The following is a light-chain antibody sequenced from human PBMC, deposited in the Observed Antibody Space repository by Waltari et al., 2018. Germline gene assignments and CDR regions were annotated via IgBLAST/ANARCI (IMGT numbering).Light chain of an antibody. V-gene: IGKV4-1*01. CDR2: WAS. Sequence: IVLTQSPDSLPVSLGERATLNCRSSQSLFYSSNNKNYLAWYQKKPGQPPKMLIYWASTRESGVPDRFSGSGFGTDFSLTISNLQAEDVAVYYCHQYYSDPPTTFGQGTKVEIK. J-gene: IGKJ1*01. CDR3: HQYYSDPPTT. CDR1: QSLFYSSNNKNY.